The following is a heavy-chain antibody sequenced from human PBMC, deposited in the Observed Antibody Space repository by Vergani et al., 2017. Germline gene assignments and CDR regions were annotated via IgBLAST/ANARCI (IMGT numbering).Heavy chain of an antibody. CDR3: ARQVSYYDILTGYYYYYIDV. Sequence: QVQLQQWGAGLLKPSETLSLTCAVYGGSFSGYYWSWIRQPPGKGLEWIGEINHSGSTNYNPSLKSRVTISVDTSKNQFSLKLSSVTAADTAVYYCARQVSYYDILTGYYYYYIDVWGKGTTVTVSS. D-gene: IGHD3-9*01. CDR2: INHSGST. CDR1: GGSFSGYY. V-gene: IGHV4-34*01. J-gene: IGHJ6*03.